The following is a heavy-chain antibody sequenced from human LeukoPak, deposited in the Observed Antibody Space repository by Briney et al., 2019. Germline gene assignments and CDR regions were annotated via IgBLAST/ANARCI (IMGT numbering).Heavy chain of an antibody. Sequence: PGGSLRLSCVASGFTFSSYEVNWVRQAPGKGLEWVSCISRSGTSIYYADSVKGRFTISRDNTQNSLYLQMNSLRAEDTAVYYCARGRYSCSWYSDYWGQGTLVTISS. CDR1: GFTFSSYE. D-gene: IGHD6-13*01. J-gene: IGHJ4*02. V-gene: IGHV3-48*03. CDR3: ARGRYSCSWYSDY. CDR2: ISRSGTSI.